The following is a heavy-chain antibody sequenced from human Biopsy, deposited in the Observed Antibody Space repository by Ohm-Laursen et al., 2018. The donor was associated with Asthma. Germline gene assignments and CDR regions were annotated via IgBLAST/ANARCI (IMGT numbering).Heavy chain of an antibody. D-gene: IGHD2-2*01. Sequence: SLRLSCTASGFAVSRDYMFWVRQAPGKGLEWVSVIYSGGTSHTADSVRGRFTISRDYSKNTLYLQMHSLRAEDTAVYYCARGGSSNWSHYYFDYWGRGTLVTVSS. J-gene: IGHJ4*02. CDR3: ARGGSSNWSHYYFDY. V-gene: IGHV3-53*01. CDR2: IYSGGTS. CDR1: GFAVSRDY.